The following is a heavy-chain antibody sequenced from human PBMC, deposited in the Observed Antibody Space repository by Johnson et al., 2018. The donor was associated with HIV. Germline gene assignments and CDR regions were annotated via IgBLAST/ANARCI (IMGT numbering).Heavy chain of an antibody. J-gene: IGHJ3*02. V-gene: IGHV3-7*01. CDR3: ARVEPIRRAIDAFDI. Sequence: VQLVESGGGLVQPGGSLRLSCAASGFTFSNYWMSWVRQAPGKGLEWVANIKQDGSEKYYVDSVKGRFTISRDNAKNSLYLQLNSLRAEVTAVYYCARVEPIRRAIDAFDIWGQGTMVTVAS. CDR2: IKQDGSEK. CDR1: GFTFSNYW.